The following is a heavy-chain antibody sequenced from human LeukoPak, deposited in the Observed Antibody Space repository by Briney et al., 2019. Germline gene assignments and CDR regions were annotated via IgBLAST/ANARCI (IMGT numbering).Heavy chain of an antibody. CDR2: INPYTGGT. Sequence: ASVRVSCKASGYTFTDYYMHWVRQAPGQGLEWMGRINPYTGGTNSAPRFQGRVTMTRDTSIRTAYMELSSLRSDDTAVYYCAREHLFSGSENYVLHNWFDPWGQGTLVTVSS. J-gene: IGHJ5*02. V-gene: IGHV1-2*02. D-gene: IGHD3-10*01. CDR1: GYTFTDYY. CDR3: AREHLFSGSENYVLHNWFDP.